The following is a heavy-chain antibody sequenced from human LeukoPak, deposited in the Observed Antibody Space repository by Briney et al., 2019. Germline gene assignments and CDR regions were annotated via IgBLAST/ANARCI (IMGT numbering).Heavy chain of an antibody. D-gene: IGHD4-11*01. Sequence: GRSLRLSCEASGFTFSHYGMHRVRQARGKGREWVAVIWSDATNQFYADSVKGRFTISRDNFKNTVSLQMNSLRAEDTAVYYRAKDAQRGFDYSNSLEHWGQGSLVTVSS. V-gene: IGHV3-33*06. CDR1: GFTFSHYG. CDR2: IWSDATNQ. CDR3: AKDAQRGFDYSNSLEH. J-gene: IGHJ4*02.